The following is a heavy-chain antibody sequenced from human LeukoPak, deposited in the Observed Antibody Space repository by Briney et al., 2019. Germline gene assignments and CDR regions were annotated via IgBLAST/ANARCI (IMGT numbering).Heavy chain of an antibody. Sequence: GGSLRLSCAASGFTFSSYAMHWVRQTPGKGLEWVSGIGWNSARTGYADSVRGRFTISRDSAKNSLYLQMNSLRAEDTALYYCGKDISAGGMDVWGQGTTVTVSS. D-gene: IGHD3-10*01. CDR2: IGWNSART. CDR3: GKDISAGGMDV. V-gene: IGHV3-9*01. J-gene: IGHJ6*02. CDR1: GFTFSSYA.